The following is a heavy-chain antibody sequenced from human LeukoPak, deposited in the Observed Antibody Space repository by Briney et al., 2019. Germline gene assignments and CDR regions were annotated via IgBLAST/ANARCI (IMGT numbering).Heavy chain of an antibody. Sequence: GGSLRLSCAASGFTVSSNYMSWVRQAPGKGLEWVSIIYSGGSTFYADSVKGRFTISRDNSKNTLYLQMNSLRAEDTAVYYCAKYFDRYYMDVWGKGTTVTISS. CDR3: AKYFDRYYMDV. CDR2: IYSGGST. D-gene: IGHD3-9*01. V-gene: IGHV3-53*01. CDR1: GFTVSSNY. J-gene: IGHJ6*03.